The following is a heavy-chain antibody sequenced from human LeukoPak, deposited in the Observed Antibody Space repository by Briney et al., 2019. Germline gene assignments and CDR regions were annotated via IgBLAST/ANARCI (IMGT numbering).Heavy chain of an antibody. CDR2: INPNSGGT. CDR1: GYTFTGYY. Sequence: GASVKVSCKASGYTFTGYYMHWVRQAPGQGLEWMGWINPNSGGTNYAQKFQGRVTMTRDTSISTAYMELSRLRSDDTAVYYCARGYCSSTSCYYFDHWGQGTLVTVSS. V-gene: IGHV1-2*02. J-gene: IGHJ4*02. D-gene: IGHD2-2*01. CDR3: ARGYCSSTSCYYFDH.